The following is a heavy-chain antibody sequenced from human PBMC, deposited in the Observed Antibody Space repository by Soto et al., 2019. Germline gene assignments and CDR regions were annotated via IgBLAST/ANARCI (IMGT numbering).Heavy chain of an antibody. CDR3: AKVDKGYDYVWGSYYYYYYGMDV. CDR1: GFTFSSYA. Sequence: GGSLRLSCAASGFTFSSYAMSWVRQAPGKGLEWVSAISGSGGSTYYADSVKGRFTISRDNSKNTLYLQMNSLRAEDTAVYYCAKVDKGYDYVWGSYYYYYYGMDVWGQGTTVTVSS. D-gene: IGHD3-16*01. CDR2: ISGSGGST. J-gene: IGHJ6*02. V-gene: IGHV3-23*01.